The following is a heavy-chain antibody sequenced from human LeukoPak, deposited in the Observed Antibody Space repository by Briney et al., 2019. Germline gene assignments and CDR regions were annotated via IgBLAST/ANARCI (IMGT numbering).Heavy chain of an antibody. D-gene: IGHD2-15*01. V-gene: IGHV1-18*01. CDR3: ARDGRYCSGGSCYPPYYYYGMDV. Sequence: ASVKVSCKASGGTFSSYAISWVRQAPGQGLEWMGWISAYNGNTNYAQKLQGRVTMTTDTSTSTAYVELRSLRSDDTAVYYCARDGRYCSGGSCYPPYYYYGMDVWGQGTTVTVSS. CDR1: GGTFSSYA. J-gene: IGHJ6*02. CDR2: ISAYNGNT.